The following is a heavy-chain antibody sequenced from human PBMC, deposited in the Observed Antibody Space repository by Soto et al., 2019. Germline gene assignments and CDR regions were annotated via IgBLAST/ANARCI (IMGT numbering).Heavy chain of an antibody. CDR2: INPNDGGT. D-gene: IGHD6-6*01. CDR3: VRPYSSSSNWFDP. CDR1: GYTFINYY. Sequence: ASVKVSCKTSGYTFINYYLQWVRQAPRQGLEWMGRINPNDGGTIYAQNFQGRVTMTRDPSISTAYMELSRLTSDDTAVYYCVRPYSSSSNWFDPWGQGTLVTVSS. V-gene: IGHV1-2*06. J-gene: IGHJ5*02.